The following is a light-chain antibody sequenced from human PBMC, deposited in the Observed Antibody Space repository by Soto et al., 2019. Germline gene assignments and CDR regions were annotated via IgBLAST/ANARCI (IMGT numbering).Light chain of an antibody. Sequence: EVVLTQSPATLSLSPGERATLSCRASQSVSTYLAWYQQKPGQAPRLLIYDASNRATGTPARFSGSGSGTDFTLTISSLKPEDFAVYYCQHRSNWPLTFGGGTKVEIK. V-gene: IGKV3-11*01. CDR3: QHRSNWPLT. J-gene: IGKJ4*01. CDR2: DAS. CDR1: QSVSTY.